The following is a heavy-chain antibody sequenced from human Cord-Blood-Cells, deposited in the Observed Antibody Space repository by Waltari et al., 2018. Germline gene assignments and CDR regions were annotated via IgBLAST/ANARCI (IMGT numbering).Heavy chain of an antibody. CDR1: GGSFSGYY. CDR2: INHSGST. J-gene: IGHJ5*02. CDR3: ARGSGYSSSSWFDP. D-gene: IGHD6-6*01. Sequence: QVQLQQWGAGLLKPSATLSLTCAVYGGSFSGYYWSWIRQPPGKGLEWIGEINHSGSTNYNPSLKSRVTISVDTSKNQFSLKLSSVTAADTAVYYCARGSGYSSSSWFDPWGQGTLVTVSS. V-gene: IGHV4-34*01.